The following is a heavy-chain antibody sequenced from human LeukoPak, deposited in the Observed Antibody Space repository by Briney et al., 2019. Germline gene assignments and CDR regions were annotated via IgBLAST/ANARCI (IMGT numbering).Heavy chain of an antibody. J-gene: IGHJ5*02. V-gene: IGHV3-21*01. CDR2: ISSSSSYI. Sequence: GGSLRLSCAASGFTFSNYDMHWVRQAPGKGLEWVSSISSSSSYIYYADSVKGRFTISRDNAKNSLYLQMNSLRAEDTAVYYCAREPGDYGDYGSWGQGTLVTVSS. CDR1: GFTFSNYD. CDR3: AREPGDYGDYGS. D-gene: IGHD4-17*01.